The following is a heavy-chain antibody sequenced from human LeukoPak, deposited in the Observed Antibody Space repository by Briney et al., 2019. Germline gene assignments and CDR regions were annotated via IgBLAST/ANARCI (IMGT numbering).Heavy chain of an antibody. Sequence: PGGSLRLSCEASGFTFQDYYMSWIRQAPGKGLEWVSFISSNGATKYYADSVRGRLTISRDNAKNSVYLGMNSLREDDTAVYYCAIQMTMIVVVPYFDYWGQGIPVTVSP. CDR2: ISSNGATK. CDR1: GFTFQDYY. D-gene: IGHD3-22*01. V-gene: IGHV3-11*04. J-gene: IGHJ4*02. CDR3: AIQMTMIVVVPYFDY.